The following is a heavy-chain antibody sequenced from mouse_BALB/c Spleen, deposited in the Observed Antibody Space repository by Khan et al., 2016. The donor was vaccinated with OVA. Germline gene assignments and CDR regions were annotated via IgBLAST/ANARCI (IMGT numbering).Heavy chain of an antibody. CDR3: ARQPYYHYNIMDY. D-gene: IGHD2-10*01. J-gene: IGHJ4*01. Sequence: VQLQESGPGLVAPSQSLSITCTISGFSLTNYGVHWVRQPPGKGLEWLVVIWNDGNTAYNSALKSRLTISKDNSKSQVFLKMNSRQTDDTAMYFCARQPYYHYNIMDYWGQGTSVTVAS. CDR1: GFSLTNYG. CDR2: IWNDGNT. V-gene: IGHV2-6-1*01.